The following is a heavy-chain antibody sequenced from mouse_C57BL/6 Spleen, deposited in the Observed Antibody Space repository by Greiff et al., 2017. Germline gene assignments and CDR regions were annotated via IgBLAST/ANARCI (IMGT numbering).Heavy chain of an antibody. CDR2: INYDGSST. Sequence: DVKLVESEGGLVQPGSSMKLSCTASGFTFSDYYMAWVRQVPEKGLEWVANINYDGSSTYYLDSLKSRFIISRDNAKNILYLQMSSLKSEDTATYYCARGGNLYYYAMDYWGQGASVTVSS. CDR3: ARGGNLYYYAMDY. J-gene: IGHJ4*01. CDR1: GFTFSDYY. D-gene: IGHD2-1*01. V-gene: IGHV5-16*01.